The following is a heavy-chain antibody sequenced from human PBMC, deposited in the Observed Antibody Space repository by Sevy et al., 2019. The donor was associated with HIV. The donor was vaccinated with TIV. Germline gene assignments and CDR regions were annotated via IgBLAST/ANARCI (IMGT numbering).Heavy chain of an antibody. Sequence: GGSLRLSCAASGFTFSDYYMSWIRQAPGKGLEWVSYISSSGTTIYYADSVKGRFTISRDNAKNSLYLQMNSLRADDTAVYYCAKEKGNQLQQGVRGYYFDYWGQGTLVTVSS. CDR3: AKEKGNQLQQGVRGYYFDY. V-gene: IGHV3-11*01. CDR1: GFTFSDYY. D-gene: IGHD2-2*01. J-gene: IGHJ4*02. CDR2: ISSSGTTI.